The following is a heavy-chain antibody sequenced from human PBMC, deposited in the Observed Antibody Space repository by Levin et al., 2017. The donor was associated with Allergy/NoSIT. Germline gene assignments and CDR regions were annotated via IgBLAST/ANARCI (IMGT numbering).Heavy chain of an antibody. J-gene: IGHJ5*02. CDR2: IYPGDSDT. CDR1: GYSFTDYW. CDR3: ARQTPTWLTNRFDP. V-gene: IGHV5-51*01. D-gene: IGHD6-19*01. Sequence: GESLKISCQGSGYSFTDYWIAWVRQMPGKGLEWMGIIYPGDSDTRYSPSFQGQVTISADRSISTAFLQWSSLKASDSAMYYCARQTPTWLTNRFDPWGQGTLVIVSS.